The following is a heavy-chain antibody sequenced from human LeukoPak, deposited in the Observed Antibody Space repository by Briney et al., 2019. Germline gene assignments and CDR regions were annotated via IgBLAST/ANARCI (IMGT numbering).Heavy chain of an antibody. Sequence: SETLSPTCTVSGGSISSYYWSWIRQPAGKGLEWIGRIYTSGSTNYNPSLKSRVTMSVDTSKNQFSLKLSSVTAADTAVYYCARDRVAVAGALGAFDIWDQGTMVTVSS. V-gene: IGHV4-4*07. CDR2: IYTSGST. D-gene: IGHD6-19*01. CDR3: ARDRVAVAGALGAFDI. J-gene: IGHJ3*02. CDR1: GGSISSYY.